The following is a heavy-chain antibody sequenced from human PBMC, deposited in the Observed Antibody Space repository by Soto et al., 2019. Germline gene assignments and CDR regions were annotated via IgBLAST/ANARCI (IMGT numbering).Heavy chain of an antibody. CDR2: INPNSGGT. J-gene: IGHJ4*02. V-gene: IGHV1-2*04. CDR3: ARAHCGGDCYSGVDY. D-gene: IGHD2-21*02. Sequence: QVQLVQSGAEVKKPGASVKVSCKASGYTFTGYYMHWMRQAPGQGLEWMGWINPNSGGTNYAQKFQGWVTMTRDTSISTAYMELSRLRSDDTAVYYCARAHCGGDCYSGVDYWGQGTLVTVSS. CDR1: GYTFTGYY.